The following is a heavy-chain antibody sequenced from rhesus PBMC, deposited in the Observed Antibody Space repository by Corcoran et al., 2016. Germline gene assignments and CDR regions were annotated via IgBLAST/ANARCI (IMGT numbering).Heavy chain of an antibody. CDR1: GFPFSSYD. V-gene: IGHV3-136*01. CDR2: ISYTGKTI. CDR3: TRGGYSYSPSSHFDY. Sequence: EVQLVESGGGLVQPGGSLRLSCAASGFPFSSYDMSWVRPAPGKVLEWVSYISYTGKTIYYADSLKGRFTISRDNAKNSLSLQMSSLRAEDTAVYYCTRGGYSYSPSSHFDYWGQGVLVTVSS. D-gene: IGHD5-12*01. J-gene: IGHJ4*01.